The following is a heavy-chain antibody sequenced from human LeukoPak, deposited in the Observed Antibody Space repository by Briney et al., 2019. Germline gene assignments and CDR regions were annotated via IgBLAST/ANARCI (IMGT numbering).Heavy chain of an antibody. D-gene: IGHD4-17*01. J-gene: IGHJ4*02. CDR2: IYHSGST. Sequence: SETLSLTCAVSGGSISSSNWWSWVRQPPGKGLEWIGEIYHSGSTNYNPSLKSRVTISVDKSKNQFSLKLSSVTAADTAVYYCARVFVPPDYGDSYYFDYWGQGTLVTVSS. V-gene: IGHV4-4*02. CDR1: GGSISSSNW. CDR3: ARVFVPPDYGDSYYFDY.